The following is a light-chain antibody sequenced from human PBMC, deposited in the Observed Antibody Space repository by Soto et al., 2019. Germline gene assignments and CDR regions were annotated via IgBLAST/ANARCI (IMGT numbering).Light chain of an antibody. CDR3: QQRSNWLWT. CDR1: QSVDIS. CDR2: GAS. V-gene: IGKV3-11*01. Sequence: EIVLTQSPATLSLSPVEIVTLSCRASQSVDISLAWYQQKPGQAPRLLIHGASTRATGFPARFSGSGSGPDFTLTISSLEPEDFAVYYCQQRSNWLWTFGQGTKVDIK. J-gene: IGKJ1*01.